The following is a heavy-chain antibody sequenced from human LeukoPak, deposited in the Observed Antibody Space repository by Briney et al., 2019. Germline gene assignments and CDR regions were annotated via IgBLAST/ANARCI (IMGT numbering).Heavy chain of an antibody. V-gene: IGHV3-23*01. CDR2: ISGSGIST. CDR3: ARRAGAYSHPYDY. D-gene: IGHD4/OR15-4a*01. J-gene: IGHJ4*02. Sequence: GGSLRLSCAASGFTFSSYAMNWVRQAPGKGLEWVSHISGSGISTYYADSVKGRFTISRDNSKNTLYLQMNNLRVEDTAVYYCARRAGAYSHPYDYWGQGTLVTVSS. CDR1: GFTFSSYA.